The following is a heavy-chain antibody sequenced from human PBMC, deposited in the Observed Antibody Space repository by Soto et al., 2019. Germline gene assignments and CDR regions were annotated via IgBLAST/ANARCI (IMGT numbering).Heavy chain of an antibody. Sequence: GGSLRLSCAASGFTFSKYYMHWVRQAPGKGPVWVSRISSDGASTTYADSVKGRFTISRDNAKNTLYLQVSSLRADDTAVYYCARDLAGGIPDFWGQGTRVTVSS. CDR1: GFTFSKYY. J-gene: IGHJ4*02. D-gene: IGHD6-13*01. CDR3: ARDLAGGIPDF. V-gene: IGHV3-74*01. CDR2: ISSDGAST.